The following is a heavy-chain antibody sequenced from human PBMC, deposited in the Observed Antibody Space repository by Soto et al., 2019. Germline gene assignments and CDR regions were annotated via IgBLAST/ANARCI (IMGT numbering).Heavy chain of an antibody. CDR2: IDGGGSAQ. D-gene: IGHD2-8*02. Sequence: EVQLVESGGGLVQPGGSLRLSCAASGFTFYTDWMTWVRQAPGKGLEWVATIDGGGSAQFYVESVKGRFTISRDNSRNSLYLQMNSLRAEDTAVYSCAGEPWWHFDPWGQGTLVTVSS. CDR1: GFTFYTDW. CDR3: AGEPWWHFDP. V-gene: IGHV3-7*01. J-gene: IGHJ5*02.